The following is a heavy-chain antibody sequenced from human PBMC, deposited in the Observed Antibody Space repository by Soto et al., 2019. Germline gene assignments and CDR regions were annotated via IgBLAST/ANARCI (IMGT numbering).Heavy chain of an antibody. CDR3: ARGLQWELLG. CDR1: GGSVSSGSYY. CDR2: IYYSGST. Sequence: QVQLQESGPGLVKPSETLSLTCTVSGGSVSSGSYYWSWIRQPPGQGLEWIGYIYYSGSTNYNSSLKSRVTISVDTSKNQFSLKLSSVTAADTAVYYCARGLQWELLGWGQGTLVTVSS. D-gene: IGHD1-26*01. V-gene: IGHV4-61*01. J-gene: IGHJ4*02.